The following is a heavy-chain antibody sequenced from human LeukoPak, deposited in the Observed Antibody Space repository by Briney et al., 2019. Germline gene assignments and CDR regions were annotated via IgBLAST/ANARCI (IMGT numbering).Heavy chain of an antibody. V-gene: IGHV4-61*01. D-gene: IGHD2-15*01. CDR1: GGSVSSGSYY. J-gene: IGHJ4*02. CDR3: ARDTGYCSAGSCYHNYFDY. Sequence: NASETLSLTCTVSGGSVSSGSYYWSWIRQPPGKGLEWIGFIYYTGNTNYNPSLKSRVTISVDTSKNQFSLKLTSVTAADTAIYYCARDTGYCSAGSCYHNYFDYWGQGTLVTVSS. CDR2: IYYTGNT.